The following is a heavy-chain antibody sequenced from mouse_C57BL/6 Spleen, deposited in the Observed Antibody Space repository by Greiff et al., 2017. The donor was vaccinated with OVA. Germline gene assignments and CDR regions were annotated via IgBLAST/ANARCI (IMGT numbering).Heavy chain of an antibody. CDR2: IHPNSGST. CDR1: GYTFTSYW. Sequence: VQLQQPGAELVKPGASVKLSCKASGYTFTSYWMHWVKQRPGQGLEWIGMIHPNSGSTNYNEKFKSKATLTVDKSSSTAYMQLSSLTSEDSAVYYCAREADYYSSSYMYYFDYWGQGTTLTVSS. CDR3: AREADYYSSSYMYYFDY. J-gene: IGHJ2*01. D-gene: IGHD1-1*01. V-gene: IGHV1-64*01.